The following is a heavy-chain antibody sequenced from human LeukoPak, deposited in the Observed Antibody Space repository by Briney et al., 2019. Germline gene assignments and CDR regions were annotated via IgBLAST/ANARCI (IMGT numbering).Heavy chain of an antibody. J-gene: IGHJ4*02. D-gene: IGHD1-26*01. CDR3: AKDRSYRRVGATLD. V-gene: IGHV3-30*18. CDR1: GFIFSNYG. Sequence: GGSLRLSCAASGFIFSNYGMHWVRQAPGKGLEGVAVISYDGGNKYYADSVKGRFTISRDNSKNTLYLQMNSLRTEDTAVYYCAKDRSYRRVGATLDWGQGTLVTVSS. CDR2: ISYDGGNK.